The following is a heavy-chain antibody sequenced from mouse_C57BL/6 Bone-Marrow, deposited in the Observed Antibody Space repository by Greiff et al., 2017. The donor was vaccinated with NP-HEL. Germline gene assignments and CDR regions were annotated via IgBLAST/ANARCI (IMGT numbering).Heavy chain of an antibody. J-gene: IGHJ4*01. D-gene: IGHD2-10*01. V-gene: IGHV1-69*01. CDR2: LYPSDSYT. CDR1: GYTFTSYW. Sequence: QVQLQQPGAELVMPGASVKLSCKASGYTFTSYWMHWVKQRPGQGLEWIGELYPSDSYTNYNQKFKGKSTLTVDKSSSTAYMQLSSLTAEDSAVYYCARESSYYAYAMDYGGQGTSVTVSS. CDR3: ARESSYYAYAMDY.